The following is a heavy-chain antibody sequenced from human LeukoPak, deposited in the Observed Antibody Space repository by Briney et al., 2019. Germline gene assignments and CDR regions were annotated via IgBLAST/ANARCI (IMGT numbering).Heavy chain of an antibody. CDR1: GGSFSGYY. J-gene: IGHJ4*02. Sequence: SETLSLTCAVYGGSFSGYYWSWIRQPPGKGLEWIGEINHSGSTNYNPSLKSRVTISVDTSKNQFSLKLSSVTAADTAVYYCARLDGTTGFDYWGQGTLVTASS. V-gene: IGHV4-34*01. CDR3: ARLDGTTGFDY. D-gene: IGHD1-7*01. CDR2: INHSGST.